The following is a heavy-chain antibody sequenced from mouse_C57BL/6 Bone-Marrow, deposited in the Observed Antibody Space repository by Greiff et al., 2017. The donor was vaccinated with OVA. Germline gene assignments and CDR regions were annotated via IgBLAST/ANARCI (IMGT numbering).Heavy chain of an antibody. CDR1: GFTFSSYA. CDR2: ISDGGSYT. J-gene: IGHJ2*01. CDR3: ARDTEPFDY. V-gene: IGHV5-4*01. Sequence: EVKLVESGGGLVKPGGSLKLSCAASGFTFSSYAMSWVRQTPEKRLEWVATISDGGSYTYYPDNVKGRFTISRDNAKNNLYLQMSHLKSEDTAMYDCARDTEPFDYWGQGTTLTVSS.